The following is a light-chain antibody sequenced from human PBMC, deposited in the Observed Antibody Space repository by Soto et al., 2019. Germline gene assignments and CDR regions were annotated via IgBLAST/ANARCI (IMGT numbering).Light chain of an antibody. CDR1: YSNIGSNF. J-gene: IGLJ3*02. Sequence: QSVLTQPPSASATPGQTVTISCSGRYSNIGSNFVSWYQRLPGTAPKLLIYSINQRPSGVPDRFSGSKSGTSASLTISGLQSEDEADYFCSSWDDSRDGPVFGGGTK. CDR2: SIN. CDR3: SSWDDSRDGPV. V-gene: IGLV1-44*01.